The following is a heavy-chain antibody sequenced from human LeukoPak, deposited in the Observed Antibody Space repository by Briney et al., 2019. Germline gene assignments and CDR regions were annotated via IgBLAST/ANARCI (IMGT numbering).Heavy chain of an antibody. CDR1: GFPVTNTY. V-gene: IGHV3-23*01. D-gene: IGHD7-27*01. J-gene: IGHJ4*02. CDR3: AQDLAWGAFDY. Sequence: GGSLRLSCVASGFPVTNTYMAWVRQAPGKGLEWVLGIGPSGAATYYADSVKGRFTISRDNSKNTVYVQMSSLRAEDTAVYYCAQDLAWGAFDYWGQGTLVTVSS. CDR2: IGPSGAAT.